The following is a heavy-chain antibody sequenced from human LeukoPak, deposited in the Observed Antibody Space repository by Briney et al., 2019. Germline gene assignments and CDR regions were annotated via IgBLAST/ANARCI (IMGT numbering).Heavy chain of an antibody. V-gene: IGHV4-38-2*02. D-gene: IGHD1-1*01. CDR2: IYHSGST. J-gene: IGHJ5*02. CDR3: ARGLEPHWFDP. Sequence: SETLSLTCTVSGYSISSGYYWGWIRQPPGKGLEWIGSIYHSGSTYYNPSLKSRVTISVDRSKNQFSLKLSSVTAADTAVYYCARGLEPHWFDPWGQGTLVTVSS. CDR1: GYSISSGYY.